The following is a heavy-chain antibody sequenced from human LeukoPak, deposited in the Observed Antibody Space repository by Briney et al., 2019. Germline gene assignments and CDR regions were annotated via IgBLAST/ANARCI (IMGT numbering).Heavy chain of an antibody. D-gene: IGHD6-13*01. CDR2: ISPYNGNT. CDR1: GGTFSSYA. V-gene: IGHV1-18*01. J-gene: IGHJ4*02. CDR3: ARHGPRRGSSSWYEWIDY. Sequence: ASVKVSCKASGGTFSSYAISWVRQAPGQGLEWMGWISPYNGNTNYARKFQGRVTMTTDTSTSTAYMELRSLRSDDTAVYYCARHGPRRGSSSWYEWIDYWGQGTLVTVSS.